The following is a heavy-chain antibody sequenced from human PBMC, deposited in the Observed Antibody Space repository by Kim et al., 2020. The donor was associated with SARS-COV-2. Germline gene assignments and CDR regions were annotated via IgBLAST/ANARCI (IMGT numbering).Heavy chain of an antibody. V-gene: IGHV3-48*02. CDR2: IMGNSDTI. CDR3: VRSVGHFDY. J-gene: IGHJ4*02. CDR1: GFPFSVYS. Sequence: GGSLRLSCVASGFPFSVYSMNWVRQTPRKGLEWISYIMGNSDTIHYTDSLKGRFTISRDNAKNSLYLQMDSLRDEDTGIYYCVRSVGHFDYWGRGTLVTV.